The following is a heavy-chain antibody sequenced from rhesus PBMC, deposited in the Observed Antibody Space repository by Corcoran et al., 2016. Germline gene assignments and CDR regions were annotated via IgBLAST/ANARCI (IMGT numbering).Heavy chain of an antibody. CDR3: ARHRFSSWSSDF. V-gene: IGHV4-65*02. Sequence: QVQLQESGPGLVKPSETLSLTCGVSGGSISSSNWWSWISQPPGKGLEWIGNMGGSRVTTTSNPSLQSRVTVSKATSKNQLSLKLSSVTAADAAVYYCARHRFSSWSSDFWGQGVLVTVSS. D-gene: IGHD6-13*01. J-gene: IGHJ4*01. CDR2: MGGSRVTT. CDR1: GGSISSSNW.